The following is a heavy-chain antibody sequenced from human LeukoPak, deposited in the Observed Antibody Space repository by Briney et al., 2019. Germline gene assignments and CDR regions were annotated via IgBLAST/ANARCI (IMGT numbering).Heavy chain of an antibody. D-gene: IGHD3-3*01. V-gene: IGHV7-4-1*02. CDR1: GYTFTSYY. J-gene: IGHJ6*03. Sequence: ASVKVSCKASGYTFTSYYMHWVRQAPGQGLEWMGWINTNTGNPTYAQGFTGRFVFSLDTSVSTAYLQISSLKAEDTAVYDCARTYFGAPYYYYYMDVWGKGTTVTVSS. CDR2: INTNTGNP. CDR3: ARTYFGAPYYYYYMDV.